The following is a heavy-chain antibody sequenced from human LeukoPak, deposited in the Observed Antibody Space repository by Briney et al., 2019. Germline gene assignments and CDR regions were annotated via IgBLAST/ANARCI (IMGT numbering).Heavy chain of an antibody. D-gene: IGHD6-19*01. CDR3: ARDSSGWYHWFDP. J-gene: IGHJ5*02. CDR2: ITPIFGTA. CDR1: GGTFSSYA. Sequence: SVKVSCKASGGTFSSYAISWVRQAPGQGLEWMGGITPIFGTANYAQKFQGRVTITADESTSTAYMELSSLRSEDTAVYYCARDSSGWYHWFDPWGQGTLVTVST. V-gene: IGHV1-69*13.